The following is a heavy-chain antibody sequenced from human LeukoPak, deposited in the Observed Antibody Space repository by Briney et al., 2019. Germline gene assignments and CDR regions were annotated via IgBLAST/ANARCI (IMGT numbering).Heavy chain of an antibody. J-gene: IGHJ4*02. Sequence: SETLSLTCTVSGGSISSHYWSWIRQPPGKGLEWIGYIYYSGSTNYNPSLKSRVTISVDTSKNQFSLKLSSVTAADTAVYYCARASVAALFDYRGQGTLVTVSS. CDR1: GGSISSHY. V-gene: IGHV4-59*11. CDR3: ARASVAALFDY. CDR2: IYYSGST. D-gene: IGHD6-6*01.